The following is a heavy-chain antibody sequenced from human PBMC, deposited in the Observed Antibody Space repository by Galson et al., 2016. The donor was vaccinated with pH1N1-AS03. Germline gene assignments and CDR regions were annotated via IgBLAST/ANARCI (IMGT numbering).Heavy chain of an antibody. CDR2: IYYTGSP. J-gene: IGHJ4*02. D-gene: IGHD1-26*01. Sequence: LTCSVSGGSIPRSGLSWGWIRQPPGKGLEWIGNIYYTGSPNYNPSLRSRVTISRDTSKNQFFLKVTSVTAADTAVYYCALTMGGTPGFGYWGQGILVTVSS. V-gene: IGHV4-39*01. CDR1: GGSIPRSGLS. CDR3: ALTMGGTPGFGY.